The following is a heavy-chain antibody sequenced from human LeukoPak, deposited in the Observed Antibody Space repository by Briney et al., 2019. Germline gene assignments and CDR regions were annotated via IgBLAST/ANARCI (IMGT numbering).Heavy chain of an antibody. CDR2: INPSGGST. J-gene: IGHJ3*02. V-gene: IGHV1-46*01. D-gene: IGHD3-22*01. Sequence: ASVKVSCKASGYTFTSYYMHWVRQAPGQGLEWMGIINPSGGSTSYAQKFQGRVTMTRDTSTSTVYMELCSLRSEDTAVYYCAAWYYYDSSGDAFDIWGQGTMVTVSS. CDR3: AAWYYYDSSGDAFDI. CDR1: GYTFTSYY.